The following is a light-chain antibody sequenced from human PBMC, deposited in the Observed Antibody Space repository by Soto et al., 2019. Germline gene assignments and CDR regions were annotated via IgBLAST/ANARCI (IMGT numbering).Light chain of an antibody. CDR1: QSLVYSDGDTY. Sequence: VVMTQSPLSLPVTLGQPASISCRSSQSLVYSDGDTYLSWFQQRPGQSPRRLIHKVSNRDSGVQDRFSGSGSDTDFTLKISRVEAEDVGVYYCMQGTHWPWTFGQGTKVEIK. CDR2: KVS. CDR3: MQGTHWPWT. J-gene: IGKJ1*01. V-gene: IGKV2-30*01.